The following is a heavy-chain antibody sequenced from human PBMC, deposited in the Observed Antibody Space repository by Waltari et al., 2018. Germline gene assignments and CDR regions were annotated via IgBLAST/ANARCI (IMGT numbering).Heavy chain of an antibody. J-gene: IGHJ4*02. D-gene: IGHD1-1*01. CDR1: GFSVSSKV. CDR3: ARADDGFDS. V-gene: IGHV3-53*01. CDR2: IYSGGTT. Sequence: EVQLVESGGGLIQPGGSLRLSCAASGFSVSSKVMSWVRQAPGKGLEWVSLIYSGGTTYYADSVKGRFTISRDNSKNMLYLEMNSLRAEDTAVYFCARADDGFDSWGQGTLVTVSS.